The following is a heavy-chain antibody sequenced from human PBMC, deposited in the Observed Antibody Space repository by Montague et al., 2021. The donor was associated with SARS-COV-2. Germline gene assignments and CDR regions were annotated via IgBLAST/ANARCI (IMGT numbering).Heavy chain of an antibody. CDR3: ARGSWHIVVVTAIRDGYYGMDV. Sequence: SETLSLTCAVYGGSFSGYYWSWIRQPPGKGLEWIGEIDHSGSTNXNPSLKSRVTISVDTSKNQFSLKLGSVTAADTAVYYCARGSWHIVVVTAIRDGYYGMDVWGQGTTVTASS. CDR2: IDHSGST. CDR1: GGSFSGYY. D-gene: IGHD2-21*02. J-gene: IGHJ6*02. V-gene: IGHV4-34*01.